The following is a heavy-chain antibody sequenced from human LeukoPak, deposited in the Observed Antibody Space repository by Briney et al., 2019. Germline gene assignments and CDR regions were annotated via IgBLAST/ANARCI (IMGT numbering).Heavy chain of an antibody. CDR2: IIPIFGTA. CDR3: ARDLRGYSSGWPLYYFDY. D-gene: IGHD6-19*01. CDR1: GGTFSSYA. V-gene: IGHV1-69*05. J-gene: IGHJ4*02. Sequence: ASVKVSCKXSGGTFSSYAISWVRQAPGQGLEWMGGIIPIFGTANYAQKFQGRVTITTDESTSTAYMELSSLRSEDTAVYYCARDLRGYSSGWPLYYFDYWGQGTLVTVSS.